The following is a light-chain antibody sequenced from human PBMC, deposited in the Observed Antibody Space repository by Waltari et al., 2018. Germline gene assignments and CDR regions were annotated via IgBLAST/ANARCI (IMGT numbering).Light chain of an antibody. CDR1: SSHIGGYHY. CDR3: SSYTSNISWV. V-gene: IGLV2-14*03. CDR2: DVT. J-gene: IGLJ3*02. Sequence: QSALAQPASVSGIPGQSISISCTGTSSHIGGYHYGPWYQQHSGKAPKVILYDVTYRPSGISNRFSGSKSGNTASLTIYGLQAEDEAYYYCSSYTSNISWVFGGGTKLTVL.